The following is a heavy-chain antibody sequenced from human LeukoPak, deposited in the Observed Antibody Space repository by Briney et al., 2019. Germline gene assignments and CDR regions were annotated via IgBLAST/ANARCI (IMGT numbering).Heavy chain of an antibody. CDR2: MYSTGST. Sequence: SETLSLTCTVSGASISNYYWTWIRQPAGKGLEWIGRMYSTGSTIYNLSLKSRVTMSVDTSKNQFSLTLSSVTAADTAVYYCARTRSYYMDVWAKGTTVTVSS. CDR1: GASISNYY. CDR3: ARTRSYYMDV. J-gene: IGHJ6*03. D-gene: IGHD6-19*01. V-gene: IGHV4-4*07.